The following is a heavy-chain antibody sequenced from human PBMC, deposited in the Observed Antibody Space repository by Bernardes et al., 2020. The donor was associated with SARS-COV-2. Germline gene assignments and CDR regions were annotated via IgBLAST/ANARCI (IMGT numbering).Heavy chain of an antibody. D-gene: IGHD3-16*01. CDR2: SSHSGST. Sequence: SETLSLTRAVYGGSVSGYYWSWIRQPPGKGPEWIGESSHSGSTNYNPSLKSRVTISVDTSKNQFSLKLSSVTAADTAVYYCARKGGDYWGQGTVVTVSS. V-gene: IGHV4-34*01. CDR3: ARKGGDY. J-gene: IGHJ4*02. CDR1: GGSVSGYY.